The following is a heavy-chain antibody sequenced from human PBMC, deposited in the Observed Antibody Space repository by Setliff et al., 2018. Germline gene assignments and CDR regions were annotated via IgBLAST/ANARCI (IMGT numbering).Heavy chain of an antibody. V-gene: IGHV4-59*01. D-gene: IGHD3-10*01. CDR3: AKGRGEMDS. Sequence: SETLSLTFSVSGDSMSFSYWSWIRQPPGKGLEWIGYIYYSWSTDSHPSLKSRVSISIDTSKNQFSLNVRSVTAADTAIYYCAKGRGEMDSWGQGILVTSPQ. CDR1: GDSMSFSY. CDR2: IYYSWST. J-gene: IGHJ4*02.